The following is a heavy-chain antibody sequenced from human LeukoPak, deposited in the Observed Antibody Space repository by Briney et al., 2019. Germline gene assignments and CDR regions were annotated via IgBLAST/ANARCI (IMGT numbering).Heavy chain of an antibody. CDR1: GFTFSSYS. V-gene: IGHV3-48*01. CDR3: ARDFNGVRAGGAFDI. D-gene: IGHD4-17*01. J-gene: IGHJ3*02. CDR2: ISSSSSTI. Sequence: PGGSLRLSCAASGFTFSSYSMNWVRQAPGKGLEWVSYISSSSSTIYYADSVKGRFTISRDNAKNSLYLQMNSLRAEDTAVYYCARDFNGVRAGGAFDIWGQGTMVTVSS.